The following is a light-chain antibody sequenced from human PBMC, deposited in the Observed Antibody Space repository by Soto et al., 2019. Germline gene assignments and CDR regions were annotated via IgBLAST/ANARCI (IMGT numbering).Light chain of an antibody. V-gene: IGKV3-20*01. Sequence: EIVVTQSPGTLSLSPGERATLSCRASQSVSSSYLAWYQQKPGQAPRLLIYGASSRATGIPDRFSGSGSGTDFTLTISILEPEDFAVYYCQQHGSSLFTFGPGTKVAIK. CDR2: GAS. CDR1: QSVSSSY. J-gene: IGKJ3*01. CDR3: QQHGSSLFT.